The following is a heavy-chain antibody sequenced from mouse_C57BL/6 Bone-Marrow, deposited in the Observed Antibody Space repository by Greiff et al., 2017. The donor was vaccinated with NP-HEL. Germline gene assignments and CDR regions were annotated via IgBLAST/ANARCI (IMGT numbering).Heavy chain of an antibody. J-gene: IGHJ3*01. V-gene: IGHV1-5*01. D-gene: IGHD1-1*01. Sequence: EVQLQQSGTVLARPGASVKMSCKTSGYTFTSYWMHWVKQRPGQGLEWIGAIYPGNSDTSYNQKFKGKAKLTAVTSASTAYMELSSLTNEDSAVYYCTRAGLVARAVFAYWGQGTLVTVSA. CDR3: TRAGLVARAVFAY. CDR2: IYPGNSDT. CDR1: GYTFTSYW.